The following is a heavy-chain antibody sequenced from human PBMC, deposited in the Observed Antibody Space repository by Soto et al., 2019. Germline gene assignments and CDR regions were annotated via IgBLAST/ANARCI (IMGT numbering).Heavy chain of an antibody. CDR3: ATSTLVGAFDI. J-gene: IGHJ3*02. V-gene: IGHV1-18*01. D-gene: IGHD6-13*01. CDR2: ISAYNGET. Sequence: GASVKVSCKASGYTFTSYGISWVRQAPGQGLEWMGWISAYNGETIYAQKFQGRVTMTEDTSTDTAYMELSSLRSEDTAVYYCATSTLVGAFDIWGQGTMVTV. CDR1: GYTFTSYG.